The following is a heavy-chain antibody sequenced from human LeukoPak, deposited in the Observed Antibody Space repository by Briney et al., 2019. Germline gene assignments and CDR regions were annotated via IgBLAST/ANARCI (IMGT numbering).Heavy chain of an antibody. CDR3: ARLAMVRGVITSSPFDY. D-gene: IGHD3-10*01. CDR2: ISTSSIYT. V-gene: IGHV3-21*01. J-gene: IGHJ4*02. CDR1: GFTFSNYW. Sequence: PGGSLRLSCAASGFTFSNYWMSWVRQAPGKGLEWVSFISTSSIYTYYADSVKGRFTISRHNAKNSLYLQMNSLRAEDTAVYYCARLAMVRGVITSSPFDYWGQGTLVTVSS.